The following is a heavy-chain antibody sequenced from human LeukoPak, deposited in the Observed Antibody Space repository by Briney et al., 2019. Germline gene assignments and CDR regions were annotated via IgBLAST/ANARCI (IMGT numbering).Heavy chain of an antibody. CDR2: VYYSGST. D-gene: IGHD1-14*01. V-gene: IGHV4-31*03. CDR3: ARTEMSNHTPGALGY. Sequence: SETLSLTCTVSGGSISSGGYYWSWIRQHPGKGLEWIGYVYYSGSTYYNPSLKSRVTISVDTSKNQFSLKLSSVTAADTAVYYCARTEMSNHTPGALGYWGQGTLVTVSS. CDR1: GGSISSGGYY. J-gene: IGHJ4*02.